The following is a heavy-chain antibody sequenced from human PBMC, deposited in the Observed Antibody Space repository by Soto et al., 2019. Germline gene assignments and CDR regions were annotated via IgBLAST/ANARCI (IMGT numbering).Heavy chain of an antibody. V-gene: IGHV4-59*08. Sequence: QVQLQESGPGLVKPSETLSLTCTVPGGSISSFYWSWIRQPPGKGLEWIGYIYYSGSTNYNPSLRIRVAISVDTATNQFSLKLSSVAAADPAVYYCAGRGRLLRRDYYYYYMDVWGKGTTVTVSS. D-gene: IGHD3-22*01. J-gene: IGHJ6*03. CDR1: GGSISSFY. CDR2: IYYSGST. CDR3: AGRGRLLRRDYYYYYMDV.